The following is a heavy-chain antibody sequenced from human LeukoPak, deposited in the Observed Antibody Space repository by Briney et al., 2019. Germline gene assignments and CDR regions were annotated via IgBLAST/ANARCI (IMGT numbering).Heavy chain of an antibody. CDR1: GGSISSYY. CDR2: IYYSGST. J-gene: IGHJ3*02. Sequence: SETLSLTCTVSGGSISSYYWSWIRQPPGKGLEWIGYIYYSGSTNYNPSLKSRVTISVDTSKNRFSLKLSSVTAADTAVYYCARLGIVGATAGAFDIWGQGAMVTVSS. D-gene: IGHD1-26*01. V-gene: IGHV4-59*08. CDR3: ARLGIVGATAGAFDI.